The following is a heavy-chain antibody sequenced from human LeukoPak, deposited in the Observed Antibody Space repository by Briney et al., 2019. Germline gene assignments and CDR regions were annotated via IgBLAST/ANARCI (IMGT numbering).Heavy chain of an antibody. CDR1: GYTFTDYY. Sequence: ASVKVSCKASGYTFTDYYMQLVRQAPGQGSEWMGWFNPNSGGRNYVQKFQGRVTMTTDTSISTAYMELSRLRSDDTAVYYCARGGLSSTSRFIDYWGQGTLVTVSS. J-gene: IGHJ4*02. CDR3: ARGGLSSTSRFIDY. CDR2: FNPNSGGR. V-gene: IGHV1-2*02. D-gene: IGHD2-2*01.